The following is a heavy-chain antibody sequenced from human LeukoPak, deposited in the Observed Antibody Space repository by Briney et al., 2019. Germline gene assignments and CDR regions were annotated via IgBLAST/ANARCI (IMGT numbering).Heavy chain of an antibody. CDR3: AISSGSYYPDY. J-gene: IGHJ4*02. CDR1: GGSFSGYY. Sequence: SETLSLTCAVYGGSFSGYYWSWIRQPPGKGLEWIGEINHSGITNYNPSLKSRVTISVDTSKNQFSLKLSSVTAAGTAVYYCAISSGSYYPDYWGQGTLVTVSS. D-gene: IGHD3-10*01. CDR2: INHSGIT. V-gene: IGHV4-34*01.